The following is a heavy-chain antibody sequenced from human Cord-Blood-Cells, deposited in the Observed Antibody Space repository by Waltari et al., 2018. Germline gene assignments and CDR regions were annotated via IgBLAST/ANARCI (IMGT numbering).Heavy chain of an antibody. Sequence: QLQLQESGPGLVKPSETLSLTCTVSGGSISSSSYYWGWIRQPPGKGLEWIGSIYYSGSTYDNPSLKSRVTISVDTSKNQFSLKLSSVTAADTAVYYCARRSKVAAAGIYAFDIWGQGTMVTVSS. CDR2: IYYSGST. CDR1: GGSISSSSYY. J-gene: IGHJ3*02. D-gene: IGHD6-13*01. CDR3: ARRSKVAAAGIYAFDI. V-gene: IGHV4-39*01.